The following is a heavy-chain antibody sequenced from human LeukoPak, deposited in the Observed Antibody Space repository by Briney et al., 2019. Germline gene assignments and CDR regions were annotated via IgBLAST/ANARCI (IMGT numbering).Heavy chain of an antibody. D-gene: IGHD3-3*01. CDR2: INPSGGST. V-gene: IGHV1-46*01. Sequence: GASVKVSCKASGYTFTSYYMHWVRQAPGQGLEWMGIINPSGGSTSYAQKFQGRVTMTRDTSTSTAYMELRSLRSDDTAVYYCARDSGGANYDFWSGYYEYYFDYWGQGTLVTVSS. CDR1: GYTFTSYY. CDR3: ARDSGGANYDFWSGYYEYYFDY. J-gene: IGHJ4*02.